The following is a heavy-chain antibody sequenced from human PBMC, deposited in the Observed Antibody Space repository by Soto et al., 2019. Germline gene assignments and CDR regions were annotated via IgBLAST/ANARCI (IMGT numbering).Heavy chain of an antibody. V-gene: IGHV3-30*18. Sequence: GGSLRLSCAGSGFTFSNYGLHWVRQAPGKGLDWVSFISFDGSHKYYADSVKGRFTISRDNSNNMLYLQMDSLATEDTAVYYCAKDGAPRYCSRSSCHPAGAYWGQGTLVTVSS. D-gene: IGHD2-15*01. CDR3: AKDGAPRYCSRSSCHPAGAY. J-gene: IGHJ4*02. CDR2: ISFDGSHK. CDR1: GFTFSNYG.